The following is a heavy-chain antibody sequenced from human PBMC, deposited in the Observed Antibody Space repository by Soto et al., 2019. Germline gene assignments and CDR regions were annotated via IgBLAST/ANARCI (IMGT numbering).Heavy chain of an antibody. CDR3: ARVRSGNPDY. J-gene: IGHJ4*02. CDR2: IYYSGST. D-gene: IGHD3-10*01. Sequence: LSLTCTVSGGSISSYYWSWIRQPPGKGLEWIGYIYYSGSTNYNPSLKSRVTISVDTSKNQFSLKLSSVTAADTAVYYCARVRSGNPDYWGQGTLVTVSS. V-gene: IGHV4-59*01. CDR1: GGSISSYY.